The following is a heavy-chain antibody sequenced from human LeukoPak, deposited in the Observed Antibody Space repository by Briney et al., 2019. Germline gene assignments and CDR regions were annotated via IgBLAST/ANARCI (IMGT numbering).Heavy chain of an antibody. V-gene: IGHV3-23*01. D-gene: IGHD6-13*01. CDR2: ISGSGGST. J-gene: IGHJ4*02. CDR1: GFTFSSYA. Sequence: GGSLRLSCAASGFTFSSYAMSWVRQAPGKGLEWVSIISGSGGSTYYADSVKGRFTISRDNSRNTLYLQMNSLRAEDTAVYYCAKDLQQVVLLSFFDYWGQGTLVTVSS. CDR3: AKDLQQVVLLSFFDY.